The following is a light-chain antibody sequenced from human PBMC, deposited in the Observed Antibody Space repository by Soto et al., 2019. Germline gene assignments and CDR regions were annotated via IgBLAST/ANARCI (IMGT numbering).Light chain of an antibody. J-gene: IGKJ1*01. CDR3: QQFDSSVT. CDR2: GAS. CDR1: QSVSSTF. V-gene: IGKV3-20*01. Sequence: EIVLTQSPGSLSLSPGERATLSCRASQSVSSTFFAWYQQRPGQAPRLLMYGASSRATGIPESFSGSGSGKDFTLTISRLEPEDFAVYYCQQFDSSVTFGQGTKVEIK.